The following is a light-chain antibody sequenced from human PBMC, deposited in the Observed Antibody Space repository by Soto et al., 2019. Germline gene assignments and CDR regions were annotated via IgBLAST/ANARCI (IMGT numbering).Light chain of an antibody. CDR3: QQYGSSRLT. CDR1: QSISGA. J-gene: IGKJ4*01. CDR2: DAS. Sequence: EIVMTQSPATLSVSPGGRATLSCRASQSISGALAWYQQKPGQAPRPLIYDASNRATGIPARFSGSGAGTDFTLTISSLEPEDFAVYYCQQYGSSRLTFGGGTKVDIK. V-gene: IGKV3D-15*01.